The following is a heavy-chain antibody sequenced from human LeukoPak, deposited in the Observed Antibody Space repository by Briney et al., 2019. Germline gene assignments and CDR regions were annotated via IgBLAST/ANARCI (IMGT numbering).Heavy chain of an antibody. J-gene: IGHJ6*03. CDR2: IYHSGST. D-gene: IGHD4-17*01. CDR3: ARANDFGDPLPRYMDV. V-gene: IGHV4-4*02. Sequence: SGTLSLTCAVSGGSISSSNWWSWVRQPPGKGLEWIGEIYHSGSTNCNPSLKSRVTISLDKSKNQCSLKLSSVTAADTAVYYCARANDFGDPLPRYMDVWGKGTTVTVSS. CDR1: GGSISSSNW.